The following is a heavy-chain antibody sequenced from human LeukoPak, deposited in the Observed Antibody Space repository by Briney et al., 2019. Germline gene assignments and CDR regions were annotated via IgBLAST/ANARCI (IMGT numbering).Heavy chain of an antibody. J-gene: IGHJ6*02. Sequence: PSETLSLTCAVYGGSFSGYYWSWIRQPPGKGLEWIGEINHSGSTNYNPSLKSRVTISVDTSKNQFSLKLSSVTAADTAVYYCAVTYCSSTSRSVCHGMDVWGQGTTVTVSS. CDR1: GGSFSGYY. CDR3: AVTYCSSTSRSVCHGMDV. V-gene: IGHV4-34*01. CDR2: INHSGST. D-gene: IGHD2-2*01.